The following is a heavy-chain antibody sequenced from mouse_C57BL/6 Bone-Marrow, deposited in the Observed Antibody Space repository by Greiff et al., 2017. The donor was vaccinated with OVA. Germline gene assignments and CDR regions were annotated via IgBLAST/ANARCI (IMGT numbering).Heavy chain of an antibody. D-gene: IGHD1-1*01. CDR2: IYPGSGST. Sequence: QVQLQQPGAELVKPGASVKMSCKASGYTFTSYWITWVKQRPGQGLEWIGDIYPGSGSTNYNEKFKSKATLTVDTSSSTAYMQLSSLTSEDSAVYYCARRVTTVGYAMDYWGQGTSVTVSS. J-gene: IGHJ4*01. V-gene: IGHV1-55*01. CDR1: GYTFTSYW. CDR3: ARRVTTVGYAMDY.